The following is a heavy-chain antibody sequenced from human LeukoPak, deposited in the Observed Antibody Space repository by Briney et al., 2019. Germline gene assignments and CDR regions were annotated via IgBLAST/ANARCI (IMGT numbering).Heavy chain of an antibody. V-gene: IGHV1-18*01. Sequence: ASVKVSCKASGYTFTSYGISWVRQAPGQGLEWMGWISAYNGNTNYAQKLQGRVTMTTDTSTSTAYMELRSLRSDDTAVYYCARGCWSLAAAGTYYFDYWGQGTLVTVSS. CDR1: GYTFTSYG. J-gene: IGHJ4*02. CDR2: ISAYNGNT. CDR3: ARGCWSLAAAGTYYFDY. D-gene: IGHD6-13*01.